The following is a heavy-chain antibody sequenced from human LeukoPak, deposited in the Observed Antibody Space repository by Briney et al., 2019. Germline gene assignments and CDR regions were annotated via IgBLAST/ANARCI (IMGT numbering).Heavy chain of an antibody. D-gene: IGHD2-2*01. CDR2: ISGSGGYT. CDR1: GFTFSYYA. J-gene: IGHJ6*03. Sequence: GGSLRLSCAASGFTFSYYAMSWVRQAPGKGLEWVSGISGSGGYTYYADSVKGRFTISRDNSNNTPYLQMNSLRAEDTAVYYCAKDLYCSSTSCYMDVWGKGTTVTVSS. V-gene: IGHV3-23*01. CDR3: AKDLYCSSTSCYMDV.